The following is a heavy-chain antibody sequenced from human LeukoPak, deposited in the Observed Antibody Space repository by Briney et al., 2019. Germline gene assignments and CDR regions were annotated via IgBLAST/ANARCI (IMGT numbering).Heavy chain of an antibody. J-gene: IGHJ4*02. CDR2: MYYDGST. V-gene: IGHV4-39*07. D-gene: IGHD3-22*01. CDR1: GGSISSSRYY. Sequence: SXTLSLTCTVSGGSISSSRYYWGWIRQPQGKGREWIGNMYYDGSTYYNPSRKSRLTISVNTKKNQFSLKLRYVTAADGVVYYCARLLGDSSGYYSPFNYWGQGTLVTVSS. CDR3: ARLLGDSSGYYSPFNY.